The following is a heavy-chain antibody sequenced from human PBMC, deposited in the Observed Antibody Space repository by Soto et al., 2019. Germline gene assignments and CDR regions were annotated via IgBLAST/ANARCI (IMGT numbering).Heavy chain of an antibody. D-gene: IGHD3-22*01. V-gene: IGHV1-69*06. CDR1: GGTFSNYA. J-gene: IGHJ4*02. CDR3: ARDLGNYHVSSAYYD. CDR2: IIPIFGTS. Sequence: QVQLAQSGAEVKKPESSVKVSCKASGGTFSNYAFSWVRQAPGQGLEWMGGIIPIFGTSNYAQKFQGRVTISAETSTSTTYMELCRLKYEDTAIYYCARDLGNYHVSSAYYDWGQGTLVTVSS.